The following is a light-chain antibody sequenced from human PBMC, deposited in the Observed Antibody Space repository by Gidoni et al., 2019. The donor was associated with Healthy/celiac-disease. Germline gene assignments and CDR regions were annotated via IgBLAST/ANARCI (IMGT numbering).Light chain of an antibody. CDR3: QSADSSSTSPYV. Sequence: SYELTQPPSLSLSPGQTARITCSGDALPKQYAYWYQQKTGQAPVLLIYKDNERPSGMTERFSGASSGTTVTLTISGVQAEDEADYYCQSADSSSTSPYVFGTGTKVTVL. CDR2: KDN. V-gene: IGLV3-25*02. J-gene: IGLJ1*01. CDR1: ALPKQY.